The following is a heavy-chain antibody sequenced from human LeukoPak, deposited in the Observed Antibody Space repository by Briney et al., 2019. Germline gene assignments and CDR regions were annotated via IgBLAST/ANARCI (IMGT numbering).Heavy chain of an antibody. CDR3: ARQRADYFYHYLDV. CDR1: GGSISSGDYY. J-gene: IGHJ6*03. Sequence: SQTLSLTCTVSGGSISSGDYYWDWIRQPPGKGLEWIGNVYYGGNTFYNSSLESRVTISVDMSKNQFSLKLTSLTAADTAVYYCARQRADYFYHYLDVWGKGTSVTVSS. CDR2: VYYGGNT. V-gene: IGHV4-30-2*03.